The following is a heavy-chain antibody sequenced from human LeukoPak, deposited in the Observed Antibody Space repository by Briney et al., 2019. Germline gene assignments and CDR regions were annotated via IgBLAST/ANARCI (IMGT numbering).Heavy chain of an antibody. J-gene: IGHJ4*02. D-gene: IGHD6-19*01. CDR1: GFTFDDYA. Sequence: GGSLRLSCAASGFTFDDYAMHWVRQAPGKGLEWVSGISWNSGSIGYADSVKGRSTISRDNAKNSLYLQMNSLRAEDTALYYCAKAPSGIAVAGYFDYWGQGTLVTVSS. V-gene: IGHV3-9*01. CDR2: ISWNSGSI. CDR3: AKAPSGIAVAGYFDY.